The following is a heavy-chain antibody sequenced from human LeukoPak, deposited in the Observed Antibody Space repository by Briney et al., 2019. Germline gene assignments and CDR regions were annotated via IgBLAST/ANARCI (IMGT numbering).Heavy chain of an antibody. CDR1: GFTFSSYG. J-gene: IGHJ4*02. Sequence: PGGSLRLSCAASGFTFSSYGMHWVRQAPGKGLEWVAVIWYDGSNKYYADSVKGRFTISRDNSKNTLYLQMNSLRAEDTAVYYCARDNAVAGTGYFDYWGQGTLVTVSS. V-gene: IGHV3-33*08. D-gene: IGHD6-19*01. CDR3: ARDNAVAGTGYFDY. CDR2: IWYDGSNK.